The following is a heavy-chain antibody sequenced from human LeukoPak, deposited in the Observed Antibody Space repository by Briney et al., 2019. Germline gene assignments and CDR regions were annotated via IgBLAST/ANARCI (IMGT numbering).Heavy chain of an antibody. CDR3: AADIVVVSGMDV. CDR1: GGTFSSYA. J-gene: IGHJ6*04. V-gene: IGHV1-69*01. Sequence: ASVKVSCKASGGTFSSYAISWVRQAPGQGLEWMGGIIPIFGTANYAQKFQGRVTITADESASTAYMELSSLRSEDTAVYYCAADIVVVSGMDVWGKGTTVTVSS. CDR2: IIPIFGTA. D-gene: IGHD2-2*01.